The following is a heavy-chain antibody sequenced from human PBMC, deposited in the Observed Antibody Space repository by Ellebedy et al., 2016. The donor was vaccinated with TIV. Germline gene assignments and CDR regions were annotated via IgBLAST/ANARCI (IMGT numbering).Heavy chain of an antibody. CDR1: GYTFTSYG. V-gene: IGHV1-18*01. CDR2: ISAYNGNT. CDR3: ARDLVVVPAAIAGGSHIDY. Sequence: ASVKVSCXASGYTFTSYGISWVRQAPGQGLEWMGWISAYNGNTNYAQKLQGRVTMTTDTSTSTAYMELRSLRSDDTAVYYCARDLVVVPAAIAGGSHIDYWGQGTLVTVSS. J-gene: IGHJ4*02. D-gene: IGHD2-2*01.